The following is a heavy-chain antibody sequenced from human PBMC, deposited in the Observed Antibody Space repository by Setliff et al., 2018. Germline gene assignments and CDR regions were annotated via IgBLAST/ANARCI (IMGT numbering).Heavy chain of an antibody. D-gene: IGHD3-10*01. CDR3: ARDRGGTNPWFDF. CDR1: GFTFSNYR. Sequence: GGSLRLSCAASGFTFSNYRMHWVRQAPGKGLEWVAVIWHDGGNKYHADSVKGRFTISRDNSKNTLYLQMNSLRPEDTAVYYCARDRGGTNPWFDFWGQGTQVTVSS. J-gene: IGHJ5*01. V-gene: IGHV3-33*08. CDR2: IWHDGGNK.